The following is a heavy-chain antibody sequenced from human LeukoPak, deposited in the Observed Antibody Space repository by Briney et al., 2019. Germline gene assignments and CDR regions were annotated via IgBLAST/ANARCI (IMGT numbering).Heavy chain of an antibody. V-gene: IGHV1-69*05. Sequence: SVKVSCKASGGTFSNYAISWVRQAPGQGLEWMGRFMPIFGTANHAQKFQGRVTITTDESTTTTYMELSSLKSEDTAVYYCARWERYTSRGYYYWGQGTLVTVSS. J-gene: IGHJ4*02. CDR3: ARWERYTSRGYYY. CDR2: FMPIFGTA. D-gene: IGHD3-22*01. CDR1: GGTFSNYA.